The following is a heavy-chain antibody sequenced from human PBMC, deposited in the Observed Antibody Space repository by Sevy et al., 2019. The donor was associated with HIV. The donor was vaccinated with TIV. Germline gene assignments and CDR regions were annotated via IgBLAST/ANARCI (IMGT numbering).Heavy chain of an antibody. V-gene: IGHV1-2*02. Sequence: ASVKVSCKASGYTFTGYYMHWVRQAPGQGLEWMGWINPNSGGTNYAQKFQGRVTMTRDTSISTAYMELSRLRSDDTAVYYYARDNYDSSGYYYEYYFDYGGQGTLVTVSS. J-gene: IGHJ4*02. CDR3: ARDNYDSSGYYYEYYFDY. CDR2: INPNSGGT. D-gene: IGHD3-22*01. CDR1: GYTFTGYY.